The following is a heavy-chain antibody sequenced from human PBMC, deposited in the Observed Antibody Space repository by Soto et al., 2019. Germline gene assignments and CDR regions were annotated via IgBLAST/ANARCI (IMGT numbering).Heavy chain of an antibody. CDR2: IYTSGST. V-gene: IGHV4-4*07. Sequence: PSGTLSLTCTVSGGSISSYYWSWIRQPAGKGLEWIGHIYTSGSTNYNPSLRSRGTMSVDTSKNQFCLKLSLVIAADEAVYSCARDQWSRPWGQGTLVTVSS. CDR1: GGSISSYY. J-gene: IGHJ5*02. CDR3: ARDQWSRP. D-gene: IGHD2-15*01.